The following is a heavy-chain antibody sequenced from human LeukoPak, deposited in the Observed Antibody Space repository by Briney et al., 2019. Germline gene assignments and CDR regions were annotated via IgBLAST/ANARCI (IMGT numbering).Heavy chain of an antibody. J-gene: IGHJ4*02. CDR1: GVSITSYY. V-gene: IGHV4-4*07. Sequence: SETLSLTCTVSGVSITSYYWSWIRQPAGKGLECIGHIYTSGSTNYNPSLKSRVTMSVDTSKNQFSLRLSSVTAADTAVYYCARDSPDYYDSSGYYFGGHFDYWGQGTPVTVSS. D-gene: IGHD3-22*01. CDR3: ARDSPDYYDSSGYYFGGHFDY. CDR2: IYTSGST.